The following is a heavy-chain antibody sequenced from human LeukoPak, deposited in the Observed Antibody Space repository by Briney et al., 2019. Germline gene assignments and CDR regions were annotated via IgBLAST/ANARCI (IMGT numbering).Heavy chain of an antibody. D-gene: IGHD3-22*01. Sequence: SGGSLRLSCAASGFTFSSYWMHWVRQAPGKGLLWVSRINSDGSSTSYADSVKGRFTISRDNAKNTLYLQMNSLRAEDTAVYYSASLMGDYYDSSGYPLDYWGQGTLVTVSS. V-gene: IGHV3-74*01. J-gene: IGHJ4*02. CDR1: GFTFSSYW. CDR2: INSDGSST. CDR3: ASLMGDYYDSSGYPLDY.